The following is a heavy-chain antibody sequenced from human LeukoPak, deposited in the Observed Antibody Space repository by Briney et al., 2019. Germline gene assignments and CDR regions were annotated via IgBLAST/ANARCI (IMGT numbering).Heavy chain of an antibody. Sequence: SETLSLTCTVSGGSISSYYWSWIRQPPGKGLERIGYIYYSGSTNYNPSLKSRVTISVDTSKNQFSLKLSSVTAADTAVYYCARAYCSGGSCYDYWGQGTLVTVSS. J-gene: IGHJ4*02. CDR2: IYYSGST. CDR3: ARAYCSGGSCYDY. V-gene: IGHV4-59*01. D-gene: IGHD2-15*01. CDR1: GGSISSYY.